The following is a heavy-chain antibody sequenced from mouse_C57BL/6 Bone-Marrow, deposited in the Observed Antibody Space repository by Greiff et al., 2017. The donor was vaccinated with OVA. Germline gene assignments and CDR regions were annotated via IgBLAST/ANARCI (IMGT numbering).Heavy chain of an antibody. V-gene: IGHV1-69*01. D-gene: IGHD3-2*02. CDR2: IDPSDSYT. CDR3: AREGSSGYVAYY. J-gene: IGHJ2*01. Sequence: VQLQQPGAELVMPGASVKLSCKASGYTFTSYWTHWVKQRPGQGLEWIGEIDPSDSYTNYNQKFKGKSTLTVDKSSSTAYMQLSSLTSEDSAVYYCAREGSSGYVAYYWGQGTTLTVSS. CDR1: GYTFTSYW.